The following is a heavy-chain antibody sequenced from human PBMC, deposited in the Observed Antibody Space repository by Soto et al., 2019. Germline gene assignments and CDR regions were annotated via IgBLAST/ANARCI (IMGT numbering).Heavy chain of an antibody. Sequence: QVQLQQWGAGLLKPSETLSLICAVYGGSFSGNYWSWIRQPPGKGLEWIGEFSDSGSTKYNPSLKSRVTIAADMSKSQFSLKLSSVTAADTAVYYWARGNIYYGLDVWGQGTTVTVSS. CDR3: ARGNIYYGLDV. V-gene: IGHV4-34*01. J-gene: IGHJ6*02. CDR1: GGSFSGNY. CDR2: FSDSGST.